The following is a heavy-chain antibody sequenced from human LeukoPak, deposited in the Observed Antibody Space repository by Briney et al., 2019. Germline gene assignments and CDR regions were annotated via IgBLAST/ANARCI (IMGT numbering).Heavy chain of an antibody. CDR1: GYTFTSHD. V-gene: IGHV1-8*01. J-gene: IGHJ4*02. Sequence: ASVKVSCKASGYTFTSHDINWVRQATGQGLEWMGWMNPNSGNTGYAQKFQGRVTMTRNTSISTVHMELSGPRSEDTAVYYCARDQEGFDYWGQGTLVTVSS. CDR3: ARDQEGFDY. CDR2: MNPNSGNT.